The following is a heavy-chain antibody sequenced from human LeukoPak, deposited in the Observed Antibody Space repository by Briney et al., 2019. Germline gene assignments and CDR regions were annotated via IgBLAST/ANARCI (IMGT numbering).Heavy chain of an antibody. CDR2: IIPIFGTA. D-gene: IGHD6-13*01. Sequence: XKAXXGTXXXYAISWVRQAPGQGLEWMGGIIPIFGTANYAQKFQGRVTITTDESKSTAYMELSSLRSEDTAVYYCARDSRSSWYRGYYYYYYMDVWGKGTTVTVSS. V-gene: IGHV1-69*05. J-gene: IGHJ6*03. CDR1: XGTXXXYA. CDR3: ARDSRSSWYRGYYYYYYMDV.